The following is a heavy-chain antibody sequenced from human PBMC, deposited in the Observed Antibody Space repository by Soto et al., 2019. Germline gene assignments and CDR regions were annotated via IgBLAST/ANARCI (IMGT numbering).Heavy chain of an antibody. D-gene: IGHD3-10*01. V-gene: IGHV3-30-3*01. CDR2: ISYDGSNK. CDR1: GFTFSSYA. CDR3: ARAGGSSDPRGGMDV. Sequence: QVQLVESGGGVVQPGRSLRLSCAASGFTFSSYAMHCVRQAPGKGLEWVAFISYDGSNKYYADSVRGRFTISRDNSKNTLYLQMNSLRAEDTAVYYCARAGGSSDPRGGMDVWGQGTTVTVSS. J-gene: IGHJ6*02.